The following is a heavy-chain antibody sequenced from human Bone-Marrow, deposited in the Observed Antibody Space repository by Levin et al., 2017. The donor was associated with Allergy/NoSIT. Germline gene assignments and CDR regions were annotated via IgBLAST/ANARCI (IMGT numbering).Heavy chain of an antibody. CDR1: GFTFSSYA. CDR3: VRDTGDGYNYWGLIDY. CDR2: MSHDGSNK. Sequence: PSETLSLTCAASGFTFSSYAMHWVRQAPGKGLEWVAVMSHDGSNKYYRDSVKGRCTISRDSSKNTLYLQMNSLRVDDTAVYYCVRDTGDGYNYWGLIDYWGQGTLVTVSS. V-gene: IGHV3-30-3*01. D-gene: IGHD5-24*01. J-gene: IGHJ4*02.